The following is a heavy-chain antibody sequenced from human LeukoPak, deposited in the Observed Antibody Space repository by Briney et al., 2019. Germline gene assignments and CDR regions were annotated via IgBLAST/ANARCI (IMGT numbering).Heavy chain of an antibody. CDR3: ARWSYVSGTWFLDS. Sequence: WESLRHSCAASGFTFNSYWMSWVRQAPGQGLEWVTDTNEDGSTINYVNSVKGRFTITRDNAKNSLSLQLNTLRAEDRAVYYCARWSYVSGTWFLDSWGQGALVTVSS. J-gene: IGHJ4*02. CDR2: TNEDGSTI. V-gene: IGHV3-7*05. CDR1: GFTFNSYW. D-gene: IGHD3-10*01.